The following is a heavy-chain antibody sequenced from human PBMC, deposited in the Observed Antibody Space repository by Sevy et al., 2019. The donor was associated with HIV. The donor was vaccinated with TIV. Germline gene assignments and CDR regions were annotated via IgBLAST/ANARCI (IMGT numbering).Heavy chain of an antibody. CDR1: GFTFDDYA. CDR2: ISWNSGSI. J-gene: IGHJ6*02. CDR3: AKGDSSGSDYYYYGMDV. D-gene: IGHD6-19*01. Sequence: LSLTCAASGFTFDDYAMHWVRRAPGKGLEWVSGISWNSGSIGYADSVKGRFTISRDNAKNSLYLQMNSLRAEDTALYYCAKGDSSGSDYYYYGMDVWGQGTTVTVSS. V-gene: IGHV3-9*01.